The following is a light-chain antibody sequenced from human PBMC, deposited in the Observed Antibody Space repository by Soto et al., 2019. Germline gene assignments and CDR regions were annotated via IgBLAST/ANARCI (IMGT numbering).Light chain of an antibody. V-gene: IGKV2D-29*01. CDR3: MQSIKFPPMYT. J-gene: IGKJ2*01. CDR2: EVS. CDR1: QSLLHSDGKTY. Sequence: DIVMTQTPLSLSVTPGQPASISCKSSQSLLHSDGKTYLYWYLQKPGQPPQLLIYEVSNRFSGVPDRFSGSGAGTDFTLRIGRVEAEDAGVYHWMQSIKFPPMYTFGQGTKLEIK.